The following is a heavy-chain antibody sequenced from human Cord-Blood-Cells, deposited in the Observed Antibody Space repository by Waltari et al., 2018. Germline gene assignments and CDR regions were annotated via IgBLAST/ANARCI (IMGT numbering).Heavy chain of an antibody. CDR2: IYSGGST. Sequence: EVQLVESGGGLIQPGGSLRLSCAASGFTVSSNSMSWFRQAPGKGLEWVSVIYSGGSTYYADSVKGRFTISRDNSKNTLYLQMNSLRAEDTAVYYCARGRKAASDAFDIWGQGTMVTVSS. CDR3: ARGRKAASDAFDI. J-gene: IGHJ3*02. CDR1: GFTVSSNS. V-gene: IGHV3-53*01. D-gene: IGHD6-13*01.